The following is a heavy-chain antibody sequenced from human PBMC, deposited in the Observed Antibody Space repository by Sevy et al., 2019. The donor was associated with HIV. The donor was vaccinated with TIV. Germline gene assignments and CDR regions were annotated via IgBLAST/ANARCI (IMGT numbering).Heavy chain of an antibody. Sequence: GGSLRLSCAASGFTFSSYDMHWVRQATGKGLEWVSAIGTAGDTYNPGSVKGRFTISRENAKNSLYLQMNSLRAGDTAVYYCARALVVVPAAIRRTYYYYYGMDVWGQGTTVTVSS. CDR3: ARALVVVPAAIRRTYYYYYGMDV. J-gene: IGHJ6*02. V-gene: IGHV3-13*01. CDR1: GFTFSSYD. D-gene: IGHD2-2*02. CDR2: IGTAGDT.